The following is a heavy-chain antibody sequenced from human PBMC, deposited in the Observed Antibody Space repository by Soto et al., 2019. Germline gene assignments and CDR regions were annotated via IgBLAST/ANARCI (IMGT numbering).Heavy chain of an antibody. Sequence: EVQLVESGGGLVQPGGSLRLSCADSGFSFSSYWMHWVRQGPGKGLVWVARINTDGSSTNYADSVKGRFTISRDNAKNTLYLQMNSLRAEDTAVYSWARSPGGYYIDWGQGTMVSVSS. CDR1: GFSFSSYW. D-gene: IGHD3-9*01. CDR3: ARSPGGYYID. V-gene: IGHV3-74*01. CDR2: INTDGSST. J-gene: IGHJ3*01.